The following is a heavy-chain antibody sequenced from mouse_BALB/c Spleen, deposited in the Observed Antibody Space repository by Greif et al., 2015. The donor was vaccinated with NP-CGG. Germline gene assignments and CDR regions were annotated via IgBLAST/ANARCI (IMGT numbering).Heavy chain of an antibody. J-gene: IGHJ4*01. CDR2: ISSGGSYT. CDR1: GFTFSSYG. CDR3: ARQGIYYYGSDAMDY. Sequence: EVKLMESGGDLVKPGGSLKLSCAASGFTFSSYGMSWVRQTPDKRLEWVATISSGGSYTYYPDSVKGRFTISRDNAKNTLYLQMSSLKSEDTAMYYCARQGIYYYGSDAMDYWGQGTSVTVSS. D-gene: IGHD1-1*01. V-gene: IGHV5-6*01.